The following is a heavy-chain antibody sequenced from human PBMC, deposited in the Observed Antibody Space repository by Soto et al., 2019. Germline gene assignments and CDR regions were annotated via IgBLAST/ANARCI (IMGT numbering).Heavy chain of an antibody. CDR2: IYPGDSDT. CDR1: GYSFTSYW. J-gene: IGHJ3*02. CDR3: ARCQRGYSYGSDAFDI. D-gene: IGHD5-18*01. Sequence: LGESLKISCKGSGYSFTSYWIGWVRQMPGKGLEWMGIIYPGDSDTRYSPSFQGQVTISADKSISTAYLQWSSLKASDTAMYYCARCQRGYSYGSDAFDIWGQGTMVTVS. V-gene: IGHV5-51*01.